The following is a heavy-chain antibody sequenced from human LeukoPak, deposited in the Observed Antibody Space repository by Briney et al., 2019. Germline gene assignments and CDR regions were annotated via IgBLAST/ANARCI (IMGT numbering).Heavy chain of an antibody. J-gene: IGHJ4*02. Sequence: PGGSLRLSCEASGFTFSSYWMSWVRQAPGKGLEWVSGISWNSGSIGYADSVKGRFTISRDNAKNSLYLQMNSLRAEDTAVYYCAYDFWSGYYPAWGQGTLVTVSS. V-gene: IGHV3-9*01. CDR3: AYDFWSGYYPA. CDR2: ISWNSGSI. D-gene: IGHD3-3*01. CDR1: GFTFSSYW.